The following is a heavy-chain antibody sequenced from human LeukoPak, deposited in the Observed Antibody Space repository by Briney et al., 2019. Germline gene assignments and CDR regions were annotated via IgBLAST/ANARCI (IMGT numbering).Heavy chain of an antibody. V-gene: IGHV1-24*01. J-gene: IGHJ4*02. CDR2: FDPEDGET. CDR1: GYTLTELS. CDR3: ATGYSGSYGPFDY. D-gene: IGHD1-26*01. Sequence: ASVKVSCKVSGYTLTELSMHWVRQAPGKGLEWMGGFDPEDGETIYVQKFQGRVTMTEDTSTDTAYMELSSLRSEDTAVYYCATGYSGSYGPFDYWGQGTLVTVSS.